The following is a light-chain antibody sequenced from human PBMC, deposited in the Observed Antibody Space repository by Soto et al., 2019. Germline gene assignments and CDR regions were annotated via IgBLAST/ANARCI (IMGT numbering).Light chain of an antibody. Sequence: IQVTQTPSSLSASVGDRVTITCRASQYIGDFLNWYQQTPGKAPKLLIFGASNLHIGVPSRFSGSGSGTEFTLTINNLQREDFATYYCQESFFTLGTFGRADQGGYQ. CDR3: QESFFTLGT. V-gene: IGKV1-39*01. CDR2: GAS. J-gene: IGKJ1*01. CDR1: QYIGDF.